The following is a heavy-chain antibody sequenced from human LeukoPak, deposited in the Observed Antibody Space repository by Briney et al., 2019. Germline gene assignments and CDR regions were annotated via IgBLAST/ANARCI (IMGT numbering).Heavy chain of an antibody. Sequence: SETLSLTCTVSYGSISDISYYWGWIRQPPGKGLEWIGSIYYSGRTYYNSSLKSRVTISVDTSKNQFSMKVYSVTAADTAMYYCSPRAQRGFDFWGQGIQVTVSS. CDR3: SPRAQRGFDF. CDR1: YGSISDISYY. V-gene: IGHV4-39*01. J-gene: IGHJ4*02. CDR2: IYYSGRT.